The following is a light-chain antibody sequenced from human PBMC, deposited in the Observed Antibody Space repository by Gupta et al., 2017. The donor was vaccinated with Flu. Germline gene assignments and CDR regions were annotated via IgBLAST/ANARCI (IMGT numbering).Light chain of an antibody. CDR3: SSYTSRSTRV. V-gene: IGLV2-14*01. CDR2: DVS. CDR1: SSDVGGYNY. Sequence: QSALTQPAPVSGSPGQAITTSCTGTSSDVGGYNYVSWYQQHPGKFPKLMIYDVSKRPSGVSNRFSGSKSGNTASLTISGLQAEDEADYYCSSYTSRSTRVFGGGIKLTVL. J-gene: IGLJ3*02.